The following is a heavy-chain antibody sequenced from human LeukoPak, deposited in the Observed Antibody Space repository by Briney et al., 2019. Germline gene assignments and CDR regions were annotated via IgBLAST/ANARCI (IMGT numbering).Heavy chain of an antibody. CDR3: ARVVGRLHAHYFDY. V-gene: IGHV1-69*13. CDR1: GGTFSSYA. D-gene: IGHD4-11*01. CDR2: IIPIFGTA. J-gene: IGHJ4*02. Sequence: GASVKVSCKASGGTFSSYAISWVRQAPGQGLEWMGGIIPIFGTANYAQKFQGRVTITADESTSTAYMELSSLRSEDTAVYYCARVVGRLHAHYFDYWGQGTLVTVSS.